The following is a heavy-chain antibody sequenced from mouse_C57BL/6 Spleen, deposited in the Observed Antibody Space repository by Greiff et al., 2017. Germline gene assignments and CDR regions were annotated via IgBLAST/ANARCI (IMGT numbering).Heavy chain of an antibody. CDR2: INPNSGGT. Sequence: VQLLQSGPELVKPGASVKMSCKASGYTFTDYNMPWVQQSHGKSLEWIGYINPNSGGTSYPQKFQGKATLTVNKSSSTAYLELRRLPSEDSAVYYWARGNWAWFAYWGQGTLVTVSA. V-gene: IGHV1-22*01. CDR1: GYTFTDYN. D-gene: IGHD4-1*01. CDR3: ARGNWAWFAY. J-gene: IGHJ3*01.